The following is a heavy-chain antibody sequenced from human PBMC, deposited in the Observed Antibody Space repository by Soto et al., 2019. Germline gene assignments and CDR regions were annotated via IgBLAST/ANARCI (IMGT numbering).Heavy chain of an antibody. CDR1: GFTFSSYG. CDR2: ISYDGSNK. D-gene: IGHD5-18*01. V-gene: IGHV3-30*18. CDR3: ANSQRIQLWAYYYGMDV. J-gene: IGHJ6*04. Sequence: GGSLRLSCAASGFTFSSYGMHWVRQAPGKGLEWVAVISYDGSNKYYADSVKGRFTISRDNSKNTLYLQMNSLRAEDTAVYYCANSQRIQLWAYYYGMDVWRGGTTVTVSS.